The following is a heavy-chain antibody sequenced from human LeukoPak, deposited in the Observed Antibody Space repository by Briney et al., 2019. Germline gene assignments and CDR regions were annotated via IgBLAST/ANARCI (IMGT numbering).Heavy chain of an antibody. V-gene: IGHV4-34*01. Sequence: SETLSLTCAVYGGSFSGYYWSWIRQPPGKGLEWIGEINHSGSTNYNPSLKSRVTISVDTSKNQFSLKLSSVTAADTAVYYCARCPLYNPYYYGSGSRNYYFDYWGHGTLVTVSS. CDR3: ARCPLYNPYYYGSGSRNYYFDY. J-gene: IGHJ4*01. CDR2: INHSGST. CDR1: GGSFSGYY. D-gene: IGHD3-10*01.